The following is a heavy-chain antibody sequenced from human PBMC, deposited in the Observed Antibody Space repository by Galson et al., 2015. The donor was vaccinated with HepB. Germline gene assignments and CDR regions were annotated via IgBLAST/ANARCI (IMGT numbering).Heavy chain of an antibody. Sequence: YSGSADYQPSLRGRVAISVDTSKNQFSLNLNSVTAADTVVYLCARERVATTRLDYWGQGTLVTVSS. D-gene: IGHD5-12*01. CDR2: YSGSA. V-gene: IGHV4-39*07. J-gene: IGHJ4*02. CDR3: ARERVATTRLDY.